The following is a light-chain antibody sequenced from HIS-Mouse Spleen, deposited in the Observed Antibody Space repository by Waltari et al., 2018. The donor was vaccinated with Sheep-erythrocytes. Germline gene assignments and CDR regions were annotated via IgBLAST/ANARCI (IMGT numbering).Light chain of an antibody. CDR2: EGS. CDR1: SSHVGRYNL. J-gene: IGLJ3*02. V-gene: IGLV2-23*01. Sequence: QSALTQPASVSGSPGQSITISSTGTSSHVGRYNLVSWYQQHPGKAPKLMIYEGSKRPSGVSNRFSGSKSGNTASLTISGLQAEDEADYYCCSYAGSSTPWVFGGGTKLTVL. CDR3: CSYAGSSTPWV.